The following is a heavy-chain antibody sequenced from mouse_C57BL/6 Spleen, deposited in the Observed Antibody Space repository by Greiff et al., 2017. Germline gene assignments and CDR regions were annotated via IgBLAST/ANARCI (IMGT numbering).Heavy chain of an antibody. CDR1: GYTFTDYE. CDR3: TRLWLLGY. CDR2: IDPETGGT. V-gene: IGHV1-15*01. Sequence: LVESGAELVRPGASVTLSCKASGYTFTDYEMHWVKQTPVHGLEWIGAIDPETGGTAYNQKFKGKAILTADKSSSTAYMELRSLTSEDSAVYYCTRLWLLGYWGQGTTLTVSS. J-gene: IGHJ2*01. D-gene: IGHD2-3*01.